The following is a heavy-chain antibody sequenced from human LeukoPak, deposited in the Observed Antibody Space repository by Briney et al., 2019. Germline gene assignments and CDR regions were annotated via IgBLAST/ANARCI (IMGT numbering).Heavy chain of an antibody. CDR2: IKEDDSEK. CDR3: ASLYTNFDY. Sequence: GGSLRLSCTASGFIFNDYWMHWVRQAPGKGLEWVANIKEDDSEKYYVDSVKGRFSISRDNAKNSLYLQMNSLRAEDTAVYYCASLYTNFDYWGQGTLVTVSS. V-gene: IGHV3-7*03. D-gene: IGHD2-2*02. CDR1: GFIFNDYW. J-gene: IGHJ4*02.